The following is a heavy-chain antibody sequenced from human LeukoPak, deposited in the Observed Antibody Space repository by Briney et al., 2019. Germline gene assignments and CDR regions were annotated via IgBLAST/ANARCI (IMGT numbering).Heavy chain of an antibody. Sequence: SETLSLTCTVSGGSISSYYWSWIRQPPGKGLEWIGYIYYSGSTNYNPSLKSRATISVHTSKNQFSLKLSSVTAADPAVYYCARVSFGYSSSWFPRGWFDPWGQGTLVTVSS. CDR2: IYYSGST. D-gene: IGHD6-13*01. V-gene: IGHV4-59*01. J-gene: IGHJ5*02. CDR3: ARVSFGYSSSWFPRGWFDP. CDR1: GGSISSYY.